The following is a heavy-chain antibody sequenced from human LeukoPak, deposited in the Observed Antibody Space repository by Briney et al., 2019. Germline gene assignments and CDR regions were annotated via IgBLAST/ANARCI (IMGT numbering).Heavy chain of an antibody. CDR2: ISSSGRKI. CDR1: GFMFSDYE. D-gene: IGHD2-15*01. V-gene: IGHV3-48*03. CDR3: ARGPRDPTEYCSRGACAPTYEV. J-gene: IGHJ4*02. Sequence: PGGSLRLSCAVSGFMFSDYEMNWVRQAPGKGLERVSYISSSGRKIYYADSVKGRFTISRDNAKNSLYLQMNSLRADDTAIYYCARGPRDPTEYCSRGACAPTYEVWGQGALVTVSS.